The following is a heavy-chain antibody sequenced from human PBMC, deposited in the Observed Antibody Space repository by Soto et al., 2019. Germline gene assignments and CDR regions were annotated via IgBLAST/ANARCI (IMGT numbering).Heavy chain of an antibody. D-gene: IGHD3-9*01. CDR3: AQDWSYGLDV. V-gene: IGHV3-74*01. CDR2: VNSDGSNT. Sequence: EVQLVESGGGLVQPGGSLRLSCAASGFSFSNTWMHWVRQAPGKGLVWVSHVNSDGSNTNYADFVKGRFTVSRDNARNTVYLQINSLRAHDTSVYYCAQDWSYGLDVWGQGTTVTVPS. CDR1: GFSFSNTW. J-gene: IGHJ6*02.